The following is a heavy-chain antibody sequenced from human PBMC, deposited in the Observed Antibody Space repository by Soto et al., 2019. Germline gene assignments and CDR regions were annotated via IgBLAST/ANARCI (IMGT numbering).Heavy chain of an antibody. CDR2: IYYSGST. V-gene: IGHV4-61*01. CDR1: GGSVSSGSYY. D-gene: IGHD1-1*01. J-gene: IGHJ5*02. Sequence: SETLSLTCTVSGGSVSSGSYYWSWIRQPPGKGLEWIGYIYYSGSTYYNPSLKSRVTISVDTSKNQSSLKLSSVTAADTAVYYCARAGGATTRADWFDPWGQGTLVTVSS. CDR3: ARAGGATTRADWFDP.